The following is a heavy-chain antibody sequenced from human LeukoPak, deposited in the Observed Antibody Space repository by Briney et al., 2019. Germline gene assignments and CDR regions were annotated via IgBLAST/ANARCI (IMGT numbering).Heavy chain of an antibody. CDR1: GGSFSGYY. CDR3: ARGRGRGVDY. CDR2: INHSGST. Sequence: SETLSLTCAVYGGSFSGYYWSWIRQPPGKGLEWIGEINHSGSTNYNPSLKSRVTISVDTSKNQFSLKLSSVTAADTAVYYCARGRGRGVDYWGQGTLVTVSS. D-gene: IGHD1-26*01. V-gene: IGHV4-34*01. J-gene: IGHJ4*02.